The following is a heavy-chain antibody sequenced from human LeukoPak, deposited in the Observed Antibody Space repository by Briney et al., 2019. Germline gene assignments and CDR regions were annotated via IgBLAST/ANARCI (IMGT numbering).Heavy chain of an antibody. J-gene: IGHJ3*02. CDR3: ARHLSVVGATDDAFDI. V-gene: IGHV4-39*01. D-gene: IGHD1-26*01. CDR1: GDSISSDSYY. CDR2: IYYSGST. Sequence: SSETLSLTCTVSGDSISSDSYYWGWIRQPPGKGLEWIGTIYYSGSTYYNPSLKSRVTISVDTSKNQFSLKLSSVTAADTAVYYCARHLSVVGATDDAFDIWGQGTMVTVSS.